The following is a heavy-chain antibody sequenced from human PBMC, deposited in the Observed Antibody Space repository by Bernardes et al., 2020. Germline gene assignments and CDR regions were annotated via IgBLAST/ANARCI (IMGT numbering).Heavy chain of an antibody. V-gene: IGHV3-74*01. J-gene: IGHJ6*02. CDR3: ARTYYNYGMDV. CDR2: INSDGSNT. CDR1: AFSFSSYW. Sequence: GGSLRLSCAASAFSFSSYWMHWVRQAPGKGLVWVSRINSDGSNTSYADSVKGRFTISRDNAKNTLYLQINSLRAEDTAVYYCARTYYNYGMDVWGQGTTVTVSS.